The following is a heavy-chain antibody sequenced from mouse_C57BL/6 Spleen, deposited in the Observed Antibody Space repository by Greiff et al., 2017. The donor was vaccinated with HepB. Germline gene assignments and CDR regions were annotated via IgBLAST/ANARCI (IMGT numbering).Heavy chain of an antibody. CDR2: IYPSDSET. D-gene: IGHD1-1*01. CDR1: GYTFTSYW. CDR3: ATYGSSPPFDY. Sequence: VQLQQPGAELVRPGSSVKLSCKASGYTFTSYWMDWVKQRPGQGLEWIGNIYPSDSETHYNQKFKDKATLTVDKSSSTAYMQLSSLTSEDSAVYYCATYGSSPPFDYWGQGTTLTVSS. J-gene: IGHJ2*01. V-gene: IGHV1-61*01.